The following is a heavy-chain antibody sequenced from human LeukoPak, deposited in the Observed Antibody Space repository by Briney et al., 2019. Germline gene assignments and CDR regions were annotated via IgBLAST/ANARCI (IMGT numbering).Heavy chain of an antibody. CDR2: ISYDGRNK. CDR3: ARDPDGSGSHDY. CDR1: GFTFSSYG. V-gene: IGHV3-30*03. Sequence: GGSLRLSCAASGFTFSSYGMHWVRQAPGKGLEWVAVISYDGRNKYYADSVKGRFTISRDNSKNTLYLQMNSLRAEDTAVYYCARDPDGSGSHDYWGQGTLVTVSS. J-gene: IGHJ4*02. D-gene: IGHD3-10*01.